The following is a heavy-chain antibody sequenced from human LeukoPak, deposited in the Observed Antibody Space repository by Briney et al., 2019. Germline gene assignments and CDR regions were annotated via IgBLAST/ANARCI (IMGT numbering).Heavy chain of an antibody. D-gene: IGHD3-16*01. J-gene: IGHJ4*02. V-gene: IGHV3-72*01. CDR2: SRNKAKSYTT. CDR1: GFTFSDHY. Sequence: GGSLRLSCATSGFTFSDHYVDWVRQAPGKGLEWVGRSRNKAKSYTTDYSTSVKGRFLLSRDDSKNSVFLQMNSLRTEDTAVYYCARSMDRGGSLRIIVLEYWGQGTLVTVSS. CDR3: ARSMDRGGSLRIIVLEY.